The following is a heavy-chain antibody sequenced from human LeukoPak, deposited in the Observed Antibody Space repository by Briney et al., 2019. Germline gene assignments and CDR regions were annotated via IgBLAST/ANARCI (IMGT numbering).Heavy chain of an antibody. CDR1: GGSISSSNW. Sequence: PSGTLSLTCAVSGGSISSSNWWSWVRQPPGKGLEWIGEIYHSGSTNYNPSLKSRVTISVDKSKNQFSLKLSSVTAADTAVYYCAREPRGYCSGGSCYPGLDYWGQGTLVTVSS. J-gene: IGHJ4*02. V-gene: IGHV4-4*02. CDR2: IYHSGST. CDR3: AREPRGYCSGGSCYPGLDY. D-gene: IGHD2-15*01.